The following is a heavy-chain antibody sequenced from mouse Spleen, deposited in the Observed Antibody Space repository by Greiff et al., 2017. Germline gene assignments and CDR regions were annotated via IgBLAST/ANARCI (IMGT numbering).Heavy chain of an antibody. CDR1: GYTFTSYW. Sequence: QVQLQQPGAELVRPGSSVKLSCKASGYTFTSYWMHWVKQRPIQGLEWIGNIDPSDSETHYNQKFKDKATLTVDKSSSTAYMQLSSLTSEDSAVYYCARSWDARAWFAYWGQGTLVTVSA. D-gene: IGHD4-1*01. J-gene: IGHJ3*01. CDR3: ARSWDARAWFAY. CDR2: IDPSDSET. V-gene: IGHV1-52*01.